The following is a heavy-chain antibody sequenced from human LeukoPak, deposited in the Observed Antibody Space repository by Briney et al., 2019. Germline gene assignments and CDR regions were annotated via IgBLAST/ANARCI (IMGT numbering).Heavy chain of an antibody. CDR1: GGTFSRFT. D-gene: IGHD3-22*01. CDR3: AREWGLESSGYYYAY. Sequence: SVTVSCKASGGTFSRFTISWVRQAPGQGFEWMGGITPIFGTANFAQKFQGRVSITADESTSTAFMELSSLRSEDTAVYYCAREWGLESSGYYYAYWGQGTLVTVSS. V-gene: IGHV1-69*13. J-gene: IGHJ4*02. CDR2: ITPIFGTA.